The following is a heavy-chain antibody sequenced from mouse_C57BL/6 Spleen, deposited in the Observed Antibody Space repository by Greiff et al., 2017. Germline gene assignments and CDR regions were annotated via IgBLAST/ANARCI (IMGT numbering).Heavy chain of an antibody. CDR3: GGERIYDGFAY. Sequence: QVQLQQPGAELVRPGSSVTLSCKASGYTFTSYWMHWVKQRPIQGLEWIGNIDPSASDTPYNQKFKGKATLTVDKSSSTAYMQLRSLTSEDSAVFYCGGERIYDGFAYWGQGTMVTVSA. CDR1: GYTFTSYW. D-gene: IGHD2-12*01. CDR2: IDPSASDT. V-gene: IGHV1-52*01. J-gene: IGHJ3*01.